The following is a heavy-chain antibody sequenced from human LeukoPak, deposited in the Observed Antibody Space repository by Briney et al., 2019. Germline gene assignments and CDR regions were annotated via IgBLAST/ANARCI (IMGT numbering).Heavy chain of an antibody. CDR3: AGGNFYDSRGHPYHFHF. Sequence: SETLSLTCTVSGGSISSGGYYWSWIRQPPGKGLEWIGYIYYSENTNYNSSLKSRVTISEDTSKNQFSLKLTSVTAADTPVYYCAGGNFYDSRGHPYHFHFWGQGTLVSVSS. CDR1: GGSISSGGYY. J-gene: IGHJ4*02. V-gene: IGHV4-61*08. D-gene: IGHD3-22*01. CDR2: IYYSENT.